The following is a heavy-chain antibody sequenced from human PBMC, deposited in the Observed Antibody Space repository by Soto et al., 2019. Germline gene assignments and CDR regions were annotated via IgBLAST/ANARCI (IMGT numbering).Heavy chain of an antibody. J-gene: IGHJ6*03. V-gene: IGHV4-34*01. Sequence: PSETLSLTCAVYGGSFSGYYWSWIRQPPGKGLDWIGETNPGGSTNYNPSLKSRVTISVDTSKNQFSLKLSSVTAAVTAVYYCARGLSFSGYYYYMDVWGKGTTVTVSS. D-gene: IGHD3-3*02. CDR1: GGSFSGYY. CDR2: TNPGGST. CDR3: ARGLSFSGYYYYMDV.